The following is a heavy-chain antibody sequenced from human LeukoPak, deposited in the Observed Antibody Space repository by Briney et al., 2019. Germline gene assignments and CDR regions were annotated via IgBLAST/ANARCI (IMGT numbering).Heavy chain of an antibody. Sequence: SETLSLTCTVSGGSISSYYWSWIRQPPGKGLEWIGYIYYSGSTNYNPSLKSRVTISVDTSKNQFSLKLSSVTAADTAVYYCARDLGRFGDYNWFDPWGQGTLVTVSS. CDR3: ARDLGRFGDYNWFDP. CDR2: IYYSGST. J-gene: IGHJ5*02. V-gene: IGHV4-59*01. D-gene: IGHD3-10*01. CDR1: GGSISSYY.